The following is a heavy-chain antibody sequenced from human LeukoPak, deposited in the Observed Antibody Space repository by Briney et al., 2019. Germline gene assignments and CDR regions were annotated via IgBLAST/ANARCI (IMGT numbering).Heavy chain of an antibody. CDR1: GYTFTSYA. V-gene: IGHV1-69*05. J-gene: IGHJ6*03. D-gene: IGHD3-3*01. Sequence: GASVKVSCKASGYTFTSYAISWVRQAPGQGLEWMGGIIPIFGTANYAQKFQGRVTITTDESTSTAYMELSSLRSEDTAVYYCARDRSTVNFGVVIPYYYYYMDVWGKGTTVTVSS. CDR3: ARDRSTVNFGVVIPYYYYYMDV. CDR2: IIPIFGTA.